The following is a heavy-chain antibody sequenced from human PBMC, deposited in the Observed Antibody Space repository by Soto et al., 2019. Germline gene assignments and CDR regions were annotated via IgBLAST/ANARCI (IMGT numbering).Heavy chain of an antibody. D-gene: IGHD3-10*01. V-gene: IGHV4-4*02. J-gene: IGHJ4*02. CDR1: GASIITDNW. CDR2: IYHSGNT. CDR3: ARASASSKLRGVVIN. Sequence: QVQLQESGPGLVKPSGTLSLTCALSGASIITDNWCSWVRQPPGKEMEWIGEIYHSGNTNFNPSAKSRDTISVDTSKNHFSLTVSSVTAADTAIYYCARASASSKLRGVVINWGQGTLVTVSS.